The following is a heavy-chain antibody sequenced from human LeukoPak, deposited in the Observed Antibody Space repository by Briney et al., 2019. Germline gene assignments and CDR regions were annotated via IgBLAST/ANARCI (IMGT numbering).Heavy chain of an antibody. CDR2: IWYDGSNE. D-gene: IGHD3-10*02. V-gene: IGHV3-33*01. Sequence: GGSLRLSCAASGFTFSNSGMHWVRQAPGKGLEWVAVIWYDGSNEYYADAAKGRFIISRDNSKNTVHLQMNSLRVEDTSVYYCAREISMFVNAFDLWGQGTLVAVSS. CDR3: AREISMFVNAFDL. J-gene: IGHJ3*01. CDR1: GFTFSNSG.